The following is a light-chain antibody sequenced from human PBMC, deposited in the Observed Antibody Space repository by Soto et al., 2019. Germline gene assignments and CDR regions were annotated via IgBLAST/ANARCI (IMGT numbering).Light chain of an antibody. V-gene: IGKV3-15*01. CDR3: QQYNNWPNS. CDR2: GAS. CDR1: QSVSSN. Sequence: EIVMTQSPATLSVSPGERATLSCRASQSVSSNLAWYQQKPGQAPRLLIYGASTRATGIPARFSGSGSGTELTLTISSLQSEEFAVYYCQQYNNWPNSFGEGTKLEIK. J-gene: IGKJ2*01.